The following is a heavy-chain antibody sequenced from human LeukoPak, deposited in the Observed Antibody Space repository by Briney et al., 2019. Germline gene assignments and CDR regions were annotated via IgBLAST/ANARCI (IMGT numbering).Heavy chain of an antibody. J-gene: IGHJ3*02. CDR1: GGTFSSYA. Sequence: SVKVSCXASGGTFSSYAISWVRQAPGQGLEWMGRIIPIFGTANYAQKFQGRVTITTDESTSTAYMELSSLRSEDTAVYYCATTVTTHAFDIWGQGTMVTVSS. V-gene: IGHV1-69*05. CDR2: IIPIFGTA. CDR3: ATTVTTHAFDI. D-gene: IGHD4-17*01.